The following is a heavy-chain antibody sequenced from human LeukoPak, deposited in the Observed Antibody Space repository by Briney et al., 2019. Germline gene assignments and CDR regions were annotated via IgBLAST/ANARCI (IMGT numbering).Heavy chain of an antibody. CDR2: ISGSGGST. CDR1: GFTFSIYA. V-gene: IGHV3-23*01. CDR3: AKRGYNYDYDY. J-gene: IGHJ4*02. Sequence: PRGSLRLSCAASGFTFSIYAMSWVRQTPGKGLEWVSSISGSGGSTYYADSVKGRFTISRDNSKNTLYLQMNSLRAEDTAVYYCAKRGYNYDYDYWGQGTLVTVSS. D-gene: IGHD5-18*01.